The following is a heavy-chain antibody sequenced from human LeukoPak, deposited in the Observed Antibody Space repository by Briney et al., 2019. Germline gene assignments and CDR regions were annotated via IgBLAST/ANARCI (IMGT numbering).Heavy chain of an antibody. D-gene: IGHD2-15*01. V-gene: IGHV1-18*01. Sequence: ASVKVSCKASGYTFTSYGISWVRQAPGQGLEWMGWISAYNGDANYAQRLQGRVTITTDTSTSTAYMELRSLRSDDTAVYYCARGGPFPLYCSGGSCYSDWGQGTLVTVSS. J-gene: IGHJ4*02. CDR2: ISAYNGDA. CDR1: GYTFTSYG. CDR3: ARGGPFPLYCSGGSCYSD.